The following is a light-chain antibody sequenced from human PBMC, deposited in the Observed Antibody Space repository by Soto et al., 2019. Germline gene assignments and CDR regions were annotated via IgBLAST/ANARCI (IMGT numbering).Light chain of an antibody. CDR3: SSYADTNNLV. J-gene: IGLJ2*01. Sequence: QSALTQPPSESGSPGQSVTISCTGTSSDIGGYNFVSWYQQHPGKAPKLMIDEVNKRPSGVPDRFSGSKSGNTASLTVSGLQAEDEADYYCSSYADTNNLVFGGGTKLTVL. CDR2: EVN. CDR1: SSDIGGYNF. V-gene: IGLV2-8*01.